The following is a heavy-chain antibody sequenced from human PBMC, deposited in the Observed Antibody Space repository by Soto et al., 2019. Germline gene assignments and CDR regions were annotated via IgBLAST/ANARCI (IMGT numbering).Heavy chain of an antibody. D-gene: IGHD6-13*01. J-gene: IGHJ6*02. CDR1: GGSFSGYY. CDR3: ARQRYSSSWYLHYYYGMDV. Sequence: KLRETLSLTCAVYGGSFSGYYWSWIRQPPGKGLERIGEINHSGSTNYNPSLKSRVTISVDTSKNQFSLKLSSVTAADTAVYYRARQRYSSSWYLHYYYGMDVWGQGTTVTVSS. CDR2: INHSGST. V-gene: IGHV4-34*01.